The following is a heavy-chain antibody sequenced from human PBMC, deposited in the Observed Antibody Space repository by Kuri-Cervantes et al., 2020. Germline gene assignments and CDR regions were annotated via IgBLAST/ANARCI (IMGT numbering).Heavy chain of an antibody. CDR2: ISWNSGSI. V-gene: IGHV3-9*01. CDR1: GFTFDDYA. CDR3: ARLEGPRFDP. Sequence: GGSLRLSCAASGFTFDDYAMHWVRQAPGKGLEWVSGISWNSGSIGYADSVKGRFTISSDNAKNSLYLQMNSLRAEDTAVYYCARLEGPRFDPWGQGTLVTVSS. J-gene: IGHJ5*02.